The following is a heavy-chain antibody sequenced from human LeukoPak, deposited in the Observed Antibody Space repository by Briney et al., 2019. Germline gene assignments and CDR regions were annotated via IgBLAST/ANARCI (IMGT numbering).Heavy chain of an antibody. CDR3: ARLSPNYDSGGYYYEDS. CDR2: INYSGST. CDR1: GGSISSYY. J-gene: IGHJ4*02. V-gene: IGHV4-59*08. Sequence: SETLSLTCTVSGGSISSYYWSWIRQPAGKGLEWIGYINYSGSTNYNPSLKSRVTISVDTSKNQFSLKLSSVTAADTAVYYCARLSPNYDSGGYYYEDSWGQGTLVTVSS. D-gene: IGHD3-22*01.